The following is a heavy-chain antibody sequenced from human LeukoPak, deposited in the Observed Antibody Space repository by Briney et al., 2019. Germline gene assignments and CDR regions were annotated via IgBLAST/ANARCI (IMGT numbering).Heavy chain of an antibody. Sequence: GGSLRLSCAASGFTFDDYAMHWVRQAPGKGLEWVSGITWNSNYIDYADSVKGRFTISRDNAKNSLYLQMNSMRAEDTASYYCAKDYTYYYGSGSYFAYWGQGTLVTVSS. D-gene: IGHD3-10*01. J-gene: IGHJ4*02. CDR1: GFTFDDYA. CDR3: AKDYTYYYGSGSYFAY. V-gene: IGHV3-9*01. CDR2: ITWNSNYI.